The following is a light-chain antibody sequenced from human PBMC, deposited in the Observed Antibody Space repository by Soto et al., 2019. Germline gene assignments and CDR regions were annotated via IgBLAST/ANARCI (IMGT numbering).Light chain of an antibody. CDR2: GAS. V-gene: IGKV1-27*01. CDR1: QGIRXX. CDR3: XKYNSAPAT. Sequence: DFQMTQSPSSLSASVGDRVTITCRASQGIRXXLAWYQQKPGKVPEVVIYGASTLQSGPPSRFSGSGSGTDXXXTXXXLXPEDVAXYXCXKYNSAPATFGGGTKVEIK. J-gene: IGKJ4*01.